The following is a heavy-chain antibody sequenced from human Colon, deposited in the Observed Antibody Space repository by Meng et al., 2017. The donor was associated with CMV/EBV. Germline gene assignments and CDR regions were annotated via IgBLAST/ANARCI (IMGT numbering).Heavy chain of an antibody. Sequence: ASVKVSCKAFDYTFTNHGIMWVRQAPGQGLEWMGWISGYNGNTNYAQKFQGRFTMTTDTSTSTAYMELRSLRSDDTAVYYCARGYDFWNGHYDYWGQGTLVTVS. CDR3: ARGYDFWNGHYDY. CDR2: ISGYNGNT. CDR1: DYTFTNHG. D-gene: IGHD3-3*01. J-gene: IGHJ4*02. V-gene: IGHV1-18*01.